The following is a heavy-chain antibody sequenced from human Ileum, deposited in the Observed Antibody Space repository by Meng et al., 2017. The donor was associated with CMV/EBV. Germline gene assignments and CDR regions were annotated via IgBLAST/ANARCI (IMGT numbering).Heavy chain of an antibody. CDR3: AGGARNYDFWSGYDIDY. D-gene: IGHD3-3*01. J-gene: IGHJ4*02. Sequence: GTISSYAISGVRQAPGQGLEWMGGIIPIFGTANYAQKFQGRVTITTDESTSTAYMELSSLRSEDTAVYYCAGGARNYDFWSGYDIDYWGQGTLVTVSS. CDR2: IIPIFGTA. CDR1: GTISSYA. V-gene: IGHV1-69*05.